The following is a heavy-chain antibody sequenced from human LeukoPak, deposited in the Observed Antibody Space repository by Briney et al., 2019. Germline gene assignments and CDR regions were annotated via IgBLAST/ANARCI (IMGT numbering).Heavy chain of an antibody. CDR2: IYYSGST. Sequence: ASETLSLTCTVSGGSISSGDYYWSWIRQPPGKGLEWIGYIYYSGSTYYNPSLKSRVTISVDTSKNQFSLKLSSVTAADTAVYYCARRPTYYDFWSGYQGAAFDIWGQGTMVTVSS. J-gene: IGHJ3*02. V-gene: IGHV4-30-4*08. CDR3: ARRPTYYDFWSGYQGAAFDI. D-gene: IGHD3-3*01. CDR1: GGSISSGDYY.